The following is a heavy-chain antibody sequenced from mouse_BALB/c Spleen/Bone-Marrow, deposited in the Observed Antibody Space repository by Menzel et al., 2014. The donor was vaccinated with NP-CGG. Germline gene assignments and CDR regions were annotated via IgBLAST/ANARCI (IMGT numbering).Heavy chain of an antibody. CDR2: ISCYNGAT. J-gene: IGHJ2*01. CDR1: GYSFTGYY. Sequence: LVKTGASVKISCKASGYSFTGYYMHWVKRSHGKSTEWIGYISCYNGATSYNQKFKGKATFTVDTSSSTAYMQFNSLTSEDSAVYYCARDYGNLYYFDYWGQGTTLTVSS. CDR3: ARDYGNLYYFDY. V-gene: IGHV1S34*01. D-gene: IGHD2-1*01.